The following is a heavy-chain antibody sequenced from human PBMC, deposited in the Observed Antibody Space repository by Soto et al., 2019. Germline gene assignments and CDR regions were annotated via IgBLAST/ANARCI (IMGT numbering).Heavy chain of an antibody. J-gene: IGHJ6*02. V-gene: IGHV1-69*12. CDR1: GGTFSSYA. CDR3: ARDLNAPGSRRTRYYYGMDV. CDR2: IIPIFGTA. D-gene: IGHD3-10*01. Sequence: QVQLVQSGAEVKKPGSSVKVSCKASGGTFSSYAISWVRQAPGQGLEWMGGIIPIFGTANYAQKFQGRVTITADESTSTAYMELSSLRSEDTAVYYCARDLNAPGSRRTRYYYGMDVWGQGTTVTVSS.